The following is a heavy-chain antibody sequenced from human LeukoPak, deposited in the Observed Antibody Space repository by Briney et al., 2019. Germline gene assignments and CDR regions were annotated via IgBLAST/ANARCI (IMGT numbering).Heavy chain of an antibody. CDR1: GFSFDDYA. J-gene: IGHJ4*02. V-gene: IGHV3-9*01. Sequence: GGSLRLSCAASGFSFDDYAMHWVRQDPGEGREWVAGISWNSGSIGYGDSVKGPFTISRDNAKDSLYMQMNRLRAEDTALYYCAKDSTAAATEGYFEYWGQGTLVTVSS. CDR3: AKDSTAAATEGYFEY. D-gene: IGHD6-13*01. CDR2: ISWNSGSI.